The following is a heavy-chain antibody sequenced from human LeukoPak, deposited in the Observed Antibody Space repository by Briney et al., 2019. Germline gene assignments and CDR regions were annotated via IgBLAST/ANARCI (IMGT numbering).Heavy chain of an antibody. J-gene: IGHJ4*02. CDR3: AREGYYYDSSGPDY. CDR2: IKQDGSEK. V-gene: IGHV3-7*01. D-gene: IGHD3-22*01. CDR1: GFTFDDYA. Sequence: HPGGSLRLSCAASGFTFDDYAMHWVRQAPGKGLEWVANIKQDGSEKYYVDSVKGRFTISRDNAKNSLYLQMDSLRAEDTAVYYCAREGYYYDSSGPDYWGQGTLVTVSS.